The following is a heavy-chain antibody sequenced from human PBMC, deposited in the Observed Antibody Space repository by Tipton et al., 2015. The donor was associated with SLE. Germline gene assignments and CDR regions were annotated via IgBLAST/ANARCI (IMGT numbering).Heavy chain of an antibody. D-gene: IGHD6-19*01. Sequence: TLSLICAVSGGSINSNTWWSWVRQSPGRGLEWIGEIYHTGNTNYNPSLKSRVTMSVDMSKNEFSLNVTSVTAADTALYFCAQGASSTWYDHWGQGTLVTVSS. CDR3: AQGASSTWYDH. CDR1: GGSINSNTW. CDR2: IYHTGNT. J-gene: IGHJ5*02. V-gene: IGHV4-4*01.